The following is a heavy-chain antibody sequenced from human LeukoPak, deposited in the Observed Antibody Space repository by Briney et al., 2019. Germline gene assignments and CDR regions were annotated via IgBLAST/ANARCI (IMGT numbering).Heavy chain of an antibody. CDR3: ARGGYYNSWSDNAEYLQH. V-gene: IGHV3-21*01. J-gene: IGHJ1*01. D-gene: IGHD6-13*01. Sequence: PGGSLRLSCAAPGFTFSSYSMNWVRQAPGKGLEWVSSISSSSSYIYYADSVKGRFTIARDNAKNSLYLQMNSLRAEDTAVYYCARGGYYNSWSDNAEYLQHWGQGTLVTVSS. CDR2: ISSSSSYI. CDR1: GFTFSSYS.